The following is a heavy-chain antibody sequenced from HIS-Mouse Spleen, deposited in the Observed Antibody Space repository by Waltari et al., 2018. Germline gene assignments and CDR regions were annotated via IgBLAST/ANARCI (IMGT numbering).Heavy chain of an antibody. V-gene: IGHV4-39*07. Sequence: QLQLQESGPGLVKPSETLSLTRTVSGGSISSSSYYWGWIRQPPGKGLEWIGSIYYRGSTYYNPSLKSRVTISVDTSKNQFSLKLSSVTAADTAVYYCAREIPYSSSWYDWYFDLWGRGTLVTVSS. J-gene: IGHJ2*01. CDR2: IYYRGST. CDR1: GGSISSSSYY. D-gene: IGHD6-13*01. CDR3: AREIPYSSSWYDWYFDL.